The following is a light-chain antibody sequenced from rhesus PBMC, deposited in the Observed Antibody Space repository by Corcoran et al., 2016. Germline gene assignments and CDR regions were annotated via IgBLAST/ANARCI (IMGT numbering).Light chain of an antibody. Sequence: DIQMTQSPSSLSASVGDRVTITCRASQGISEYLNWYQQKPGKAPKRLIHAAASLESGGPSRFSGSGARTDFTLTISILQPEDLATYYCLRGSGTPWTFGQWTKMEI. CDR2: AAA. CDR3: LRGSGTPWT. CDR1: QGISEY. V-gene: IGKV1-36*02. J-gene: IGKJ1*01.